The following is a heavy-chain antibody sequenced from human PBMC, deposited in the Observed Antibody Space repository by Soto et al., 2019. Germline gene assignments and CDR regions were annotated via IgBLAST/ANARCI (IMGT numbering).Heavy chain of an antibody. CDR3: VRDLINKAFDI. V-gene: IGHV3-66*01. Sequence: PGGSLRLSCAASGFSVSNNYMIWVRQVPGRGLELVSVIYRDGGTVYADSVKGRFTISRDNYKNTLFLQMNSLRVEDTAVYYCVRDLINKAFDIWGQGTMVTVSS. CDR1: GFSVSNNY. CDR2: IYRDGGT. J-gene: IGHJ3*02.